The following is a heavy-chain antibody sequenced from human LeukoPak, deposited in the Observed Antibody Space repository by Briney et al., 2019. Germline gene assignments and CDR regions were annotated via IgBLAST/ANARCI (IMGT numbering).Heavy chain of an antibody. D-gene: IGHD6-19*01. Sequence: HTGGSLRLSCAASGFTFSSYSMNWVRQAPGKGLEWVSYISSSSSTIYYADSVKGRFTISRDNAKNSLYLQMNSLRAEDTAVYYCARRGDQWLDGNDAFDIWGQGTMVTVSS. CDR3: ARRGDQWLDGNDAFDI. CDR1: GFTFSSYS. V-gene: IGHV3-48*01. CDR2: ISSSSSTI. J-gene: IGHJ3*02.